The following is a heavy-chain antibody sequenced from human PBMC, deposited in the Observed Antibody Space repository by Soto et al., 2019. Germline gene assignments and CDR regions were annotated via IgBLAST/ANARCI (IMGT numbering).Heavy chain of an antibody. CDR2: ISGSGGST. CDR1: GFTFISYA. D-gene: IGHD3-22*01. Sequence: WGSLRLSCAASGFTFISYAIIFFRHSPFKWLEWVSAISGSGGSTYYADSVKGRFTISRDNSKNTLYLQMNSLRAEDTAVYYCAKVNWGDSSGYYSYDAFDIWGQGTMVTVSS. V-gene: IGHV3-23*01. CDR3: AKVNWGDSSGYYSYDAFDI. J-gene: IGHJ3*02.